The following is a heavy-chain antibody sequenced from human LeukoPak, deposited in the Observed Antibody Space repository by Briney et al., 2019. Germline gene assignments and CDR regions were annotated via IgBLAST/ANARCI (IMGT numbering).Heavy chain of an antibody. V-gene: IGHV4-34*01. D-gene: IGHD6-6*01. Sequence: SETLSLTCAVYGGSFSGYYWSWIRQPPGKGLEWIGEINHSGSTNYNPSLKSQVTISVDTSKNQFSLKLSSVTAADTAVYYCARVYSSSSQFNWFDPWGQGTLVTVSS. CDR2: INHSGST. CDR3: ARVYSSSSQFNWFDP. J-gene: IGHJ5*02. CDR1: GGSFSGYY.